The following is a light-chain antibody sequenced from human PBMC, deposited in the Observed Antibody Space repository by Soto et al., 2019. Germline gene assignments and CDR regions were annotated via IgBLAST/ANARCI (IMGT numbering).Light chain of an antibody. Sequence: QSVLTQPPSVSGTPGQRVTISCTGSSSNIGAGYDVHWYQQLPGTAPKLLIYGNFNRPSGVPDRFSGSKSGTSASLAITGLQAEDEADYYCQTYDSSLSGSSVIFGGGTKLTVL. J-gene: IGLJ2*01. V-gene: IGLV1-40*01. CDR2: GNF. CDR3: QTYDSSLSGSSVI. CDR1: SSNIGAGYD.